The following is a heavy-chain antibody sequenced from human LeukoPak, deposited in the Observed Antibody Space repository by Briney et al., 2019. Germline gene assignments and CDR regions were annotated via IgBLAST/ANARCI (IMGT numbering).Heavy chain of an antibody. D-gene: IGHD1-26*01. CDR3: ARVVGATTFDC. V-gene: IGHV4-59*01. CDR2: IYYSGYT. Sequence: SETLSLTCTVSGGSISRYYWSWIRQPPGKGLEWIGYIYYSGYTNYSPSLQSRVTMSVDTSKNQFSLNLNSVTAADTAVYYCARVVGATTFDCWGQGTLVTVSS. CDR1: GGSISRYY. J-gene: IGHJ4*02.